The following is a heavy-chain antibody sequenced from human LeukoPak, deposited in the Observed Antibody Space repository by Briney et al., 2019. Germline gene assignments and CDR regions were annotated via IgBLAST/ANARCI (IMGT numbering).Heavy chain of an antibody. CDR3: ARDAPYYYDSSGYSNAEYFQH. J-gene: IGHJ1*01. CDR2: IYYSGST. Sequence: SETLSLTCTVSGGSISSSSYYWGWIRQPPGKGLEWIGSIYYSGSTYYKPSLKSRVTISVDTSKNQFSLKLSSVTAADTAVYYCARDAPYYYDSSGYSNAEYFQHWGQGTLVTVSS. CDR1: GGSISSSSYY. V-gene: IGHV4-39*07. D-gene: IGHD3-22*01.